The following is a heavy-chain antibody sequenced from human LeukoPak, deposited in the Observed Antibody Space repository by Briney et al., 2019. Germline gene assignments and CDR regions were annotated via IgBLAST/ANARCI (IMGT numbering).Heavy chain of an antibody. CDR2: ISSSSSYI. CDR3: ASRGGDSGGYLRIN. Sequence: GGSLRLSCAASGFTFSSYSMNWVRQAPGKGLEWVSSISSSSSYIYYADSVKGRFTIPRDNAKNSLYLQMNGLRAEDTAVYYCASRGGDSGGYLRINWGQGTLVTVSS. J-gene: IGHJ4*02. V-gene: IGHV3-21*01. CDR1: GFTFSSYS. D-gene: IGHD5-12*01.